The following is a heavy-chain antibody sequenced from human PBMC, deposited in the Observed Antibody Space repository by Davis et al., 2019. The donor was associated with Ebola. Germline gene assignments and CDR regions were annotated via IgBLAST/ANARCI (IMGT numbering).Heavy chain of an antibody. CDR2: INPNSGGT. Sequence: AASVKVSCKASGYTFTGYYMHWVRQAPGQGLEWMGWINPNSGGTNYAQKFQGRVTITADESTSTAYMELSSLRSEDTAVYYCARETNYYGSGSYYNDWFDPWGQGTLVTVSS. J-gene: IGHJ5*02. CDR1: GYTFTGYY. CDR3: ARETNYYGSGSYYNDWFDP. D-gene: IGHD3-10*01. V-gene: IGHV1-2*02.